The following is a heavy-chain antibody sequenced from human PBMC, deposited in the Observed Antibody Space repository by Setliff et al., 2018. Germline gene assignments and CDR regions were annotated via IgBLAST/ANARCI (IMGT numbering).Heavy chain of an antibody. D-gene: IGHD3-10*01. V-gene: IGHV3-23*01. CDR1: GFSFSSYA. CDR3: AKTRGSNRNFFYYMDV. CDR2: ISAGGGST. J-gene: IGHJ6*03. Sequence: GESLKISCAASGFSFSSYAMTWVRQAPGEGLEWVSAISAGGGSTYSADSVKGRFTISRDNSKNTLYLQMNSLRAEDTAVYYCAKTRGSNRNFFYYMDVWGKGTTVTVSS.